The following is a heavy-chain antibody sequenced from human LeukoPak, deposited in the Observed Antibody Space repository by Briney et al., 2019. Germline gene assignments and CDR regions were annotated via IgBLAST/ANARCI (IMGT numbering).Heavy chain of an antibody. D-gene: IGHD6-6*01. CDR3: ARHLGKRSIAEPFDY. CDR1: GYSITNYW. J-gene: IGHJ4*02. V-gene: IGHV5-51*01. CDR2: IYPGDSDT. Sequence: PGESLKISCKGSGYSITNYWIGWVRQMPGKGLEWMGIIYPGDSDTRYSPSFQGQVTISADKSISNVYLQWSSLKASDTAMYYCARHLGKRSIAEPFDYWGQGTLVTVSS.